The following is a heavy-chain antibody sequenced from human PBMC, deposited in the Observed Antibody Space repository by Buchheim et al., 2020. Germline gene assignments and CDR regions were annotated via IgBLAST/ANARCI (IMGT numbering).Heavy chain of an antibody. V-gene: IGHV3-30*18. CDR2: ISYDGSSK. J-gene: IGHJ4*02. CDR1: GFTFSNYG. Sequence: QVQLVESGGGVVQPGRSLRLSCVASGFTFSNYGMHWVRQAPGKGLEWVALISYDGSSKYYADSVKGRFTVSRDNSTNTLSLQMNSLRAEDTAVYYCAKCYYDSSGYFRSPNYDYWGQGTL. D-gene: IGHD3-22*01. CDR3: AKCYYDSSGYFRSPNYDY.